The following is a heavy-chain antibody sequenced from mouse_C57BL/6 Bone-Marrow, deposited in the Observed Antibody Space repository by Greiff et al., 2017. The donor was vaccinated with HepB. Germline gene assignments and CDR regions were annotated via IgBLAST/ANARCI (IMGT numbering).Heavy chain of an antibody. D-gene: IGHD1-1*01. CDR2: ISSGGSYT. Sequence: EVQRVESGGDLVKPGGSLKLSCAASGFTFSSYGMSWVRQTPDKRLEWVATISSGGSYTYYPDSVKGRFTISRDNAKNTLYLQMSSLKSEDTAMYYCARYYYGSSQYFDVGGTGTTVTVSS. V-gene: IGHV5-6*01. CDR1: GFTFSSYG. CDR3: ARYYYGSSQYFDV. J-gene: IGHJ1*03.